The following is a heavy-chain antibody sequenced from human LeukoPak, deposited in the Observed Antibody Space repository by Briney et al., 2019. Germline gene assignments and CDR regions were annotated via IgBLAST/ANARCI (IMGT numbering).Heavy chain of an antibody. CDR3: AREVSAMLTAAFDI. CDR1: GFTFSSHD. Sequence: QPGGSLRLSCAASGFTFSSHDMNWVRQAPGKGLEWVSFISSRSSTIYYADSVKGRFTISRDNAKNSLYLQMNSLRAEDTAVYYCAREVSAMLTAAFDIWGQGTMVTVSS. CDR2: ISSRSSTI. V-gene: IGHV3-48*04. J-gene: IGHJ3*02. D-gene: IGHD4/OR15-4a*01.